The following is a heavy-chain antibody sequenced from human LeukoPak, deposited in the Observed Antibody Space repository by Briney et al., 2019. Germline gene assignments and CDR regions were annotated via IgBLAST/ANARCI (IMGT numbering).Heavy chain of an antibody. CDR3: ARGPTRRQTYTTKNWFDP. Sequence: ASVKVSCKTSGYTFTGYYMHWMRQAPGQGLEWMGRINPNSGDTDFAQKFQGRVTMTRDTSISTAYMELSRLASDDTAVYYCARGPTRRQTYTTKNWFDPWGQGTLVTVSS. D-gene: IGHD1-1*01. CDR1: GYTFTGYY. J-gene: IGHJ5*02. V-gene: IGHV1-2*06. CDR2: INPNSGDT.